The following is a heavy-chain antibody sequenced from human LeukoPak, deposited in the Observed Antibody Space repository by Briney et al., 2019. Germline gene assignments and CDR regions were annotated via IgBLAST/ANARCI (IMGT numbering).Heavy chain of an antibody. D-gene: IGHD1-26*01. CDR3: TADKWEPLDY. CDR1: GGTFSSYA. V-gene: IGHV1-69*05. CDR2: IIPIFGTA. J-gene: IGHJ4*02. Sequence: ASVKVSCKASGGTFSSYAISWVRQAPGQGLEWMGGIIPIFGTANYAQKFQGRVTITTDESTSTAYMELSSLRSEDTAVYCATADKWEPLDYWGQGTLVTVSS.